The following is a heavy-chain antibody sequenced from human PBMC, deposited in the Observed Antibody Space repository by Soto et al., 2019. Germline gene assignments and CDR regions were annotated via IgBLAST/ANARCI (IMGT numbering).Heavy chain of an antibody. CDR1: GASISSFN. J-gene: IGHJ1*01. CDR3: ARDGGEYTSSGFWYFPH. Sequence: SETLSLTCSVSGASISSFNWNWVRQPAGQGPEWVGRLNIAGTINYNPSLKSRIAMSMDTSKNQISLHLRSVTAADTAINYCARDGGEYTSSGFWYFPHWGQGTLVTVSS. D-gene: IGHD6-13*01. V-gene: IGHV4-4*07. CDR2: LNIAGTI.